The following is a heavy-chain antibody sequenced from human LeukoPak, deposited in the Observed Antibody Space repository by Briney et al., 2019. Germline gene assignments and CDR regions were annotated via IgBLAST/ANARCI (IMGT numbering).Heavy chain of an antibody. CDR3: AKDFYDTSANEAFDI. V-gene: IGHV3-30*18. Sequence: GRPLRLSCVASGFTFSTYAMHWVRQAPGTGLEWVAVISYDGTNKYYADSLKGRFTISRDNSKNTMYLQVNSLRPGDTAVYYCAKDFYDTSANEAFDIWGHGTMVSVSS. D-gene: IGHD2/OR15-2a*01. CDR1: GFTFSTYA. J-gene: IGHJ3*02. CDR2: ISYDGTNK.